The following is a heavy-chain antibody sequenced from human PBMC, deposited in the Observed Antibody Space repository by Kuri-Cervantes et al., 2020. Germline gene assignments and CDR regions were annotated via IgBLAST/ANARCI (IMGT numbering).Heavy chain of an antibody. CDR3: ASPKGYCSSTSCFYFDY. D-gene: IGHD2-2*01. V-gene: IGHV3-74*01. Sequence: GESLKISCAASGFTFTDYYMRWIRQAPGKGLEWVSRINSDGSSTSYADSVKGRFTISRDNSKNTVYLQMDSLRVEDTAVYYCASPKGYCSSTSCFYFDYWGQGTLVTVSS. J-gene: IGHJ4*02. CDR1: GFTFTDYY. CDR2: INSDGSST.